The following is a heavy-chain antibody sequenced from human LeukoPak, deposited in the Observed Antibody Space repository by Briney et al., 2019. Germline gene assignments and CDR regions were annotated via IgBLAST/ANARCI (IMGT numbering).Heavy chain of an antibody. CDR2: ISGSSSSI. V-gene: IGHV3-21*04. Sequence: PGGSLRLSCAVSGFTFSTYSMNWFRQAPGKGLEWVSSISGSSSSIYYVDSVKGRFTISRDNAKNSLYLQMNSLRAEDTAVYYCARDSGLTTVTTYWDYWGQGTLVTVSS. CDR3: ARDSGLTTVTTYWDY. J-gene: IGHJ4*02. CDR1: GFTFSTYS. D-gene: IGHD4-17*01.